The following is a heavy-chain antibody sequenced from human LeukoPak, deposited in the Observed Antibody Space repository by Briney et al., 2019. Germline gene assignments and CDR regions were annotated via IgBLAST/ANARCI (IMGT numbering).Heavy chain of an antibody. CDR1: GASISSGNYF. J-gene: IGHJ4*02. CDR3: ARSFDY. Sequence: SETLSLTCTVSGASISSGNYFWNWVRHSPVKGLEWIGCISYSGTTHYNPSLKSRVTIFIDTSKNQFSLNLNSVTASDTAVYYCARSFDYWGQGTLVAVSS. CDR2: ISYSGTT. V-gene: IGHV4-39*01.